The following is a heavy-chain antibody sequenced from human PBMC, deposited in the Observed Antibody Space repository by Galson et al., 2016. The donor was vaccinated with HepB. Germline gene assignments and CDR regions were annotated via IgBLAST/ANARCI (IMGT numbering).Heavy chain of an antibody. CDR3: ARGGPHNNYFDY. CDR1: GFTVSSNY. J-gene: IGHJ4*02. D-gene: IGHD1-1*01. CDR2: IHSGGGA. V-gene: IGHV3-53*01. Sequence: SLRLSCAASGFTVSSNYMNWVRQPPGKGLEWVSFIHSGGGAYYTHSVKCRFTISTDNSKNTLYLQMNRLTAEDTAIYYGARGGPHNNYFDYWGQGTLVTVSS.